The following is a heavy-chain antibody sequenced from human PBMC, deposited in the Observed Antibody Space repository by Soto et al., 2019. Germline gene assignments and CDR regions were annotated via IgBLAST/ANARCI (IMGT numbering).Heavy chain of an antibody. Sequence: EVQLVESGEGLVKPGGSLRLSCAASGFTFSSAWMSWVRQAPGKGLEWVGRIKSKIEGGTIDYAAPVKGRFTISRDDSESTLYLQMNSLKTDDTAVYYCTTGVRSGYYKYRGQGALVTVSS. CDR2: IKSKIEGGTI. CDR3: TTGVRSGYYKY. J-gene: IGHJ4*02. CDR1: GFTFSSAW. D-gene: IGHD3-3*01. V-gene: IGHV3-15*01.